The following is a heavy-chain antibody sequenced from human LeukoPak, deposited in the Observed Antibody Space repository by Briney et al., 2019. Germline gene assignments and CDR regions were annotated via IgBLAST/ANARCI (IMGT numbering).Heavy chain of an antibody. V-gene: IGHV1-2*06. CDR2: INPNSGGT. CDR1: GYTFTGYY. D-gene: IGHD3-10*01. Sequence: ASVKVSCKASGYTFTGYYMHWVRQAHGQGLEWMGRINPNSGGTNYAQKFQGRVTMTRDTSISTAYMELSRLRSDDTAVYYCAREMVRGVYWYFDLWGRGTLVTVSS. CDR3: AREMVRGVYWYFDL. J-gene: IGHJ2*01.